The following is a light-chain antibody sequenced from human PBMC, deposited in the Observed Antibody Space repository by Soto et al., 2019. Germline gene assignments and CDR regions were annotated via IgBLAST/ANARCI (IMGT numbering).Light chain of an antibody. CDR2: GAS. CDR1: QSVCSRC. Sequence: ETVLTQSPGTLSLSPGERVTLSCRTSQSVCSRCFAWYQQKPGQSPRLLIYGASTRATGIPDRFSGSGSGTDFTLTISRLEPEDFAVYYCQHYGTTPLTFGQGTKVAIK. CDR3: QHYGTTPLT. J-gene: IGKJ1*01. V-gene: IGKV3-20*01.